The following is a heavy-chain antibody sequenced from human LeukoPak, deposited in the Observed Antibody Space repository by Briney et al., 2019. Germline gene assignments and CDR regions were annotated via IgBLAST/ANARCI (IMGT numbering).Heavy chain of an antibody. CDR3: AKDKVPDGKWDIDY. CDR2: LAAASGTR. CDR1: GFLFSTYT. V-gene: IGHV3-23*01. Sequence: GGSLRLSCAASGFLFSTYTVNWVRQAPGQGLEWVAALAAASGTRYYANSVKGRFTISRDNSKDTVFLQMNSLRVEDTAVYYCAKDKVPDGKWDIDYWGQGTLVTVSS. D-gene: IGHD1-26*01. J-gene: IGHJ4*02.